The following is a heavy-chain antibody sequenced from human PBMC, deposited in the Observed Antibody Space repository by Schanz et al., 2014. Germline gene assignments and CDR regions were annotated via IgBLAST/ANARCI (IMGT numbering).Heavy chain of an antibody. CDR2: INHSANT. CDR3: ARRHHFRSGPYYYYYMDV. J-gene: IGHJ6*03. V-gene: IGHV4-4*02. Sequence: QVQLQESGPGLVKPSGTLSLTCAVSGGFISSINWWSWIRQSPDKGLEWIGEINHSANTTYNPSLKSRVTIAVDSSKNQFSLMLNSVTAADTAVYYCARRHHFRSGPYYYYYMDVWGKGTTVTVSS. D-gene: IGHD3-3*02. CDR1: GGFISSINW.